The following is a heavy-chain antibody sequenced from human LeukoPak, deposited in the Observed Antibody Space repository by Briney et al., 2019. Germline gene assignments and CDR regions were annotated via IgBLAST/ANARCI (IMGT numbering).Heavy chain of an antibody. CDR2: IYSGGST. Sequence: GGSLRLSCAASGFTFSSYAMSWVRQAPGKGLEWVSVIYSGGSTYYADSVKGRFTISRDNSKNTLYLQMNSLRAEDTAVYYCARGGTYYDFWSGYSNFDYWGQGTLVTVSS. CDR1: GFTFSSYA. CDR3: ARGGTYYDFWSGYSNFDY. V-gene: IGHV3-53*01. J-gene: IGHJ4*02. D-gene: IGHD3-3*01.